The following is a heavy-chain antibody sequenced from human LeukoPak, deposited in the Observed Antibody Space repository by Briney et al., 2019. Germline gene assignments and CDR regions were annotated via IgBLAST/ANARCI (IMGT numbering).Heavy chain of an antibody. CDR1: GYTFTSYY. Sequence: ASVKVSCKASGYTFTSYYMHWVRQAPGQGLEWMGIINPSGGSTSYAQKFQGRVTITTDESTSTAYMELSSLRSEDTAVYYCARGDGNNAFDIWGQGTMVTVSS. J-gene: IGHJ3*02. D-gene: IGHD4-23*01. CDR3: ARGDGNNAFDI. CDR2: INPSGGST. V-gene: IGHV1-46*01.